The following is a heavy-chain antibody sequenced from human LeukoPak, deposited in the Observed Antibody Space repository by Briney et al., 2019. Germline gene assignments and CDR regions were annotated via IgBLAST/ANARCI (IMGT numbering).Heavy chain of an antibody. CDR2: IYYSGST. CDR3: ARDRKWSYDAFDI. Sequence: SETPSLTCTVSGGSISSYYWSWIRQPPGKGLEWIGYIYYSGSTNYNPSLKSRVTISVDTSKNQFSLKLSSVTAADTAVYYCARDRKWSYDAFDIWGQGTMVTVSS. CDR1: GGSISSYY. J-gene: IGHJ3*02. V-gene: IGHV4-59*01. D-gene: IGHD1-26*01.